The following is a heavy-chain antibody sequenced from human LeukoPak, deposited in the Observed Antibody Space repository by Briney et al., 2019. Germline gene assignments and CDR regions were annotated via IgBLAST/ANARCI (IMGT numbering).Heavy chain of an antibody. CDR2: IYYSGST. CDR3: ARDLTHRGGGYDY. V-gene: IGHV4-39*07. D-gene: IGHD1-14*01. J-gene: IGHJ4*02. CDR1: GGSIRSSSYY. Sequence: SETLSLTCTVSGGSIRSSSYYWGWIRQPPGNGLEWIGSIYYSGSTYYNPSLKSRVTISVDTSKNRFSLKLSSVTAADTAVYYCARDLTHRGGGYDYWGQGTLVTVSS.